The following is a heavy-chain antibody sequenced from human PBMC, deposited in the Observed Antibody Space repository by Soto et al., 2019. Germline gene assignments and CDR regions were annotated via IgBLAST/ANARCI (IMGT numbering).Heavy chain of an antibody. CDR1: GLNFSIYA. Sequence: QVQLVESGGGVVQPGRSLRLSCAASGLNFSIYAMHWVRQAPGKGLEWVAVISYDGRDRYYIDSVKGRFTISRDNSKDTLFLQMHSLRGADTAVYYCTASGLSTFDIWGQGTMVTVSS. CDR3: TASGLSTFDI. V-gene: IGHV3-30*03. D-gene: IGHD3-10*01. CDR2: ISYDGRDR. J-gene: IGHJ3*02.